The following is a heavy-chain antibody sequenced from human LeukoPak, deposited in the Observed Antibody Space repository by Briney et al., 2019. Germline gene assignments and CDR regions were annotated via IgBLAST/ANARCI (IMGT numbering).Heavy chain of an antibody. CDR2: IYPSGAT. D-gene: IGHD3-22*01. CDR1: GGSFSANY. V-gene: IGHV4-34*01. J-gene: IGHJ4*02. CDR3: AGYQLWFQNDV. Sequence: SETLSLTCAVSGGSFSANYWSWIRQPPGGGLEWIAEIYPSGATQYNPSLTGRVTISADRSKSQFSLRPSSVTAADTAVYYCAGYQLWFQNDVWGQGTLVTVSS.